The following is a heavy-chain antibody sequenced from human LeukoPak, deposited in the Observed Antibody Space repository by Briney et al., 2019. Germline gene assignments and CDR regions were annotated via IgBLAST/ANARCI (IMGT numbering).Heavy chain of an antibody. J-gene: IGHJ6*03. CDR3: ARDRFSGSMDV. Sequence: ASVKVSCKASGYTFTGYYMHWVRQAPGQGLEWMGWINPNSGDTNYAQKFQGRVTMTRDTSISTAYMELSRLRSDDTAVYYRARDRFSGSMDVWGKGTTVTVSS. D-gene: IGHD3-10*01. CDR2: INPNSGDT. V-gene: IGHV1-2*02. CDR1: GYTFTGYY.